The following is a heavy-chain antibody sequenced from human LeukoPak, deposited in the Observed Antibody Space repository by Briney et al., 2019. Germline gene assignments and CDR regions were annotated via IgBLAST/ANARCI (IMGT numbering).Heavy chain of an antibody. CDR3: ARDPRSGSYYYYYGMDV. V-gene: IGHV1-18*01. D-gene: IGHD1-26*01. CDR1: GYTFTSYG. Sequence: ASVTVSCKASGYTFTSYGISWVRQAPGQGLEWMGWISAYNGNTNYAQKLQGRVTMTTDTSTSTAYMELRSLRSDDTAVYYCARDPRSGSYYYYYGMDVWGQGTTVTVSS. J-gene: IGHJ6*02. CDR2: ISAYNGNT.